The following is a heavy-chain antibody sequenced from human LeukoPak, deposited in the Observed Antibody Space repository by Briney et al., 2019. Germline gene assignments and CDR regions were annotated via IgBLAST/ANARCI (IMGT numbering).Heavy chain of an antibody. Sequence: ASVKVSCKASGYTFTSYGISWVRQAPRQGLEWMGWISAYNGNTNYAQKLQGRVTMTTDTSTSTAYMELRSLRSDDTAVYYCARRRYYDFWSGYYAFDIWGQGTMVTVSS. CDR3: ARRRYYDFWSGYYAFDI. J-gene: IGHJ3*02. CDR2: ISAYNGNT. V-gene: IGHV1-18*01. CDR1: GYTFTSYG. D-gene: IGHD3-3*01.